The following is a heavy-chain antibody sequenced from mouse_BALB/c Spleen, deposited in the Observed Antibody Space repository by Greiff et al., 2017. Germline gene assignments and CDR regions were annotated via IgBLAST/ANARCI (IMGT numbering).Heavy chain of an antibody. CDR2: INPSTGYT. J-gene: IGHJ2*01. CDR3: ARDGNLYYFDY. Sequence: VQLQQSGAELAKPGASVKMSCKASGYTFTSYWMHWVKQRPGQGLEWIGYINPSTGYTEYNQKFKDKATLTADKSSSTAYMQLSSLTSEDSAVYYCARDGNLYYFDYWGQGTTLTVSS. D-gene: IGHD2-1*01. CDR1: GYTFTSYW. V-gene: IGHV1-7*01.